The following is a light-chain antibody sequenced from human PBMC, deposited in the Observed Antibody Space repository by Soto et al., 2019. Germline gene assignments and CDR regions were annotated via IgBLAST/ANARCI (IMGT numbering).Light chain of an antibody. CDR3: QQYNSYSLT. V-gene: IGKV1-5*03. CDR1: QSISSW. Sequence: DIPMTQSPSTLSASVGDRVTITCRASQSISSWLAWYQQKPGKAPKLLIYKASSLESGVPSRFSGSGSGTEFTLTISSLQPDDFATYYCQQYNSYSLTFGGGTKVYIK. J-gene: IGKJ4*01. CDR2: KAS.